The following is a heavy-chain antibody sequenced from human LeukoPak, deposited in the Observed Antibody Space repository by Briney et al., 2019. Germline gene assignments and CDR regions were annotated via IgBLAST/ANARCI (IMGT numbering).Heavy chain of an antibody. D-gene: IGHD6-19*01. CDR3: AREIKWGAVAL. CDR1: GGSISSYY. V-gene: IGHV4-59*01. Sequence: SETLSLTCTVSGGSISSYYWSWIRQRPGKGLEWIGYIYYSGSTNYNPSLKSRVTISADTSKNQFSLKLSSVTAADTAVYYCAREIKWGAVALWGQGTLLTVSS. J-gene: IGHJ4*02. CDR2: IYYSGST.